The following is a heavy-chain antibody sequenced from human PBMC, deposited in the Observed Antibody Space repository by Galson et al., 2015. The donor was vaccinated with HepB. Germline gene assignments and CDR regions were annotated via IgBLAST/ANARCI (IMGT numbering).Heavy chain of an antibody. Sequence: SVKVSCKASGGSFRSFAISWVRQAPGQGLEWMGGIMPVFAIVNYAQKFQDRVTITADTSTRTTTAYMELSSLTSDDTAVYYCARGMGDGNNLVRYYYYGLDVWGQGTTVTVSS. D-gene: IGHD5-24*01. CDR1: GGSFRSFA. J-gene: IGHJ6*02. V-gene: IGHV1-69*10. CDR3: ARGMGDGNNLVRYYYYGLDV. CDR2: IMPVFAIV.